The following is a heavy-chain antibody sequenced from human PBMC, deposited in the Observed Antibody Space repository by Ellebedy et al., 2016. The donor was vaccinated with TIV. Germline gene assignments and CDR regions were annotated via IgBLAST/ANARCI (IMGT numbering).Heavy chain of an antibody. CDR2: VWSDGSNK. CDR3: ARANTAMVRRNHMDV. Sequence: GESLKISCAASGFTFNNYGMHWVRQAPGKGLEWVAVVWSDGSNKYYADSVKGRFTISRDNSKSTLYLQMDSLRAKDTAVYYCARANTAMVRRNHMDVWGQGTTVTVSS. J-gene: IGHJ6*02. V-gene: IGHV3-33*01. D-gene: IGHD5-18*01. CDR1: GFTFNNYG.